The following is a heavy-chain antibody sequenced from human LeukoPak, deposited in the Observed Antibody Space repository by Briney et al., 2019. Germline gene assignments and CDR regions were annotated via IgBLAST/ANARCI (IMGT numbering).Heavy chain of an antibody. CDR3: TKGRSYYYFAF. CDR1: GFTLDDYA. V-gene: IGHV3-9*01. J-gene: IGHJ4*02. D-gene: IGHD2-21*01. Sequence: PGGSLGLSCEASGFTLDDYAMHWVRQVPGKGLEGVAGISWSSVTTCYGDSVKGRFTISRDNAKNSLYLQMNSLRAEDAALYYCTKGRSYYYFAFWGQRTLLTVAS. CDR2: ISWSSVTT.